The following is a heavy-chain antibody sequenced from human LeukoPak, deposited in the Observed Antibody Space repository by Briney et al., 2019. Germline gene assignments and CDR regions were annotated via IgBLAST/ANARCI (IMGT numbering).Heavy chain of an antibody. V-gene: IGHV3-74*01. J-gene: IGHJ6*03. CDR2: INTDGGTT. Sequence: QSGGSLRLSCVASGFTFSGYWMHWVRQAPGKGLVWVSRINTDGGTTTYADSAKGRFTISRDNAKNTLYLQMNSLRAEDTAVYYCARGSSLAYYVDVWGKGTTVTVSS. CDR3: ARGSSLAYYVDV. D-gene: IGHD3-16*02. CDR1: GFTFSGYW.